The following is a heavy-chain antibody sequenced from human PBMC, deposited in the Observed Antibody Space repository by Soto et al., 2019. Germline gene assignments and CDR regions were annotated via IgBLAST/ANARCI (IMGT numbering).Heavy chain of an antibody. CDR1: GFTFGTTD. V-gene: IGHV3-23*01. Sequence: GGSLRLSCAASGFTFGTTDMSWVRQAPGEGLEWVSTIDGSGGITYYADSVKGRFTISRDNSRNTAYLQMNSLRGDDTALYYCVKNSGWFNTWGQGALGTVSS. D-gene: IGHD3-10*01. CDR2: IDGSGGIT. CDR3: VKNSGWFNT. J-gene: IGHJ5*02.